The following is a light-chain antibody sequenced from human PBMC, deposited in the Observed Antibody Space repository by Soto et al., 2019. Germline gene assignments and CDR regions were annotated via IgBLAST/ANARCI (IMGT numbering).Light chain of an antibody. V-gene: IGLV2-14*01. CDR1: SSDVGGYNY. CDR2: EVS. Sequence: QSVLTQPASVSGSPGQSITISCTGTSSDVGGYNYVSWYRQHPGKAPKLMIYEVSNRPSGVSNRFSGSKSGNTASLTISGLQAEDEADYYCSSYTTRSTLYVVFGGGTKVTVL. CDR3: SSYTTRSTLYVV. J-gene: IGLJ2*01.